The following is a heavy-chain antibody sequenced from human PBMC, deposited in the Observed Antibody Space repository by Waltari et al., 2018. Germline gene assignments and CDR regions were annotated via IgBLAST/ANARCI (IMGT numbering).Heavy chain of an antibody. V-gene: IGHV4-38-2*02. CDR1: GYSISSGYY. D-gene: IGHD3-22*01. Sequence: QVQLQESGPGLVKPSETLSLTCTVSGYSISSGYYWGWIRQPPGKGLEWIGSIYHSGSTYYNPSLKSRVTISVDTSKNQFSLKLSSVTAADTAVYYCAKIQGDYYDSSGYYAYWGQGTLVTVSS. J-gene: IGHJ4*02. CDR2: IYHSGST. CDR3: AKIQGDYYDSSGYYAY.